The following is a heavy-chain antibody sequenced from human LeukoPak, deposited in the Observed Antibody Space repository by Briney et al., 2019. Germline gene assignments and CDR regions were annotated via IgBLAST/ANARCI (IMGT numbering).Heavy chain of an antibody. D-gene: IGHD1-26*01. CDR3: ARWYSGSLDAFDI. V-gene: IGHV4-59*12. CDR1: GGSISSYY. CDR2: IYYSGST. J-gene: IGHJ3*02. Sequence: KPSETLSLTCTVSGGSISSYYWSWIRQPPGKGLEWNGSIYYSGSTYYNPTLKSRVTISVDTSKNQFSLKLSSVTAADTAVSFCARWYSGSLDAFDIWGQGTMVTVSS.